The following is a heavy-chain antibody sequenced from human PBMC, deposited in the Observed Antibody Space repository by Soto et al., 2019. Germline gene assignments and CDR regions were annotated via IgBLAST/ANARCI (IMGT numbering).Heavy chain of an antibody. D-gene: IGHD7-27*01. J-gene: IGHJ4*02. CDR1: GFTFSNAW. CDR3: TTGRATVYISDAGVDY. CDR2: IKSKTGGVTT. V-gene: IGHV3-15*01. Sequence: WGSLRLTCAACGFTFSNAWKSWFRHSPGTGLEWVGRIKSKTGGVTTDYAAPLKGRFTISRDDSKNTLYLQMNSLKTEDTAVYYCTTGRATVYISDAGVDYWGQGNLVAVSS.